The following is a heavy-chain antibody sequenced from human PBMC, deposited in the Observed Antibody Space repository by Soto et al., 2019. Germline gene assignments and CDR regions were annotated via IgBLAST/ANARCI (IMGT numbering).Heavy chain of an antibody. CDR2: IIPIFGTA. D-gene: IGHD3-22*01. V-gene: IGHV1-69*01. CDR3: ARDLGYYDSSGYYNWFDP. CDR1: GGTFSSYA. J-gene: IGHJ5*02. Sequence: QVQLVQSGAEVKKPGSSVKVSCKASGGTFSSYAISWVRQAPGQGLEWMGGIIPIFGTANYAQKFQGRVTITADESTSIAYMELSSLRSEDTAVYYCARDLGYYDSSGYYNWFDPWGQGTLVTVSS.